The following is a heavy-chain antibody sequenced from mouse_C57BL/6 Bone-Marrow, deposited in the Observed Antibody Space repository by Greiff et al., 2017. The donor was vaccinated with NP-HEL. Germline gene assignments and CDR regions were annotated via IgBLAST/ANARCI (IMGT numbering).Heavy chain of an antibody. V-gene: IGHV1-81*01. CDR1: GYTFTSYG. Sequence: QVQLQQSGAELARPGASVKLSCKASGYTFTSYGISWVKQRTGQGLEWIGEIYPRSGNTYYNEKFKGKANLTADQSSSTAYMGLRSLTSEDSAVYVGARSPYYDYGPTVFAYWGQGTLVTVSA. J-gene: IGHJ3*01. CDR3: ARSPYYDYGPTVFAY. D-gene: IGHD2-4*01. CDR2: IYPRSGNT.